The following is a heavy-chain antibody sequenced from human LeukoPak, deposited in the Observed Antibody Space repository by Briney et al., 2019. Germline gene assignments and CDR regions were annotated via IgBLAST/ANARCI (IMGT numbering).Heavy chain of an antibody. CDR1: GFTFSAHT. D-gene: IGHD3-3*01. V-gene: IGHV3-48*04. CDR2: ISSHGSGI. Sequence: GGSLRLSCATSGFTFSAHTMNWVRQGPMRGLEWVAYISSHGSGIYYADSVKGRFTISRDNANNSVYLQMNNLGVDDTAVYYCARVRFLEYHFDYWGQGTLVTVSS. J-gene: IGHJ4*02. CDR3: ARVRFLEYHFDY.